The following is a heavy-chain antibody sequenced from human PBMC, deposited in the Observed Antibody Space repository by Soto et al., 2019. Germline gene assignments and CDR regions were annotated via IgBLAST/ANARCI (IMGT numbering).Heavy chain of an antibody. CDR3: ARGKGSGYSTPLDY. D-gene: IGHD5-18*01. CDR2: VSTYNGNT. Sequence: QVQLVQSGAEVKKPGTSVKVSCKASGYTLSSFGISWVRQAPGQGLEWMGWVSTYNGNTNDAQKFKDRVTLTMDTDTSTVYMELRSLTSYDTAMYFCARGKGSGYSTPLDYWGQGTLVTVSS. J-gene: IGHJ4*02. V-gene: IGHV1-18*01. CDR1: GYTLSSFG.